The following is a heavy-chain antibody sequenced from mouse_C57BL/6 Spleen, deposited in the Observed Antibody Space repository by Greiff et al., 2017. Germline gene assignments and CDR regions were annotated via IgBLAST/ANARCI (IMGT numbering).Heavy chain of an antibody. J-gene: IGHJ2*01. Sequence: QVQLKESGAELVKPGASVKISCKASGYAFSSYWMNWVKQRPGKGLEWIGQIYPGDGDTNYNGKFKGKATLTADKSSSTAYMQLSSLTSEDSAVYFCVYDYGLNYFDYWGQGTTRTVSS. CDR2: IYPGDGDT. CDR3: VYDYGLNYFDY. V-gene: IGHV1-80*01. CDR1: GYAFSSYW. D-gene: IGHD2-4*01.